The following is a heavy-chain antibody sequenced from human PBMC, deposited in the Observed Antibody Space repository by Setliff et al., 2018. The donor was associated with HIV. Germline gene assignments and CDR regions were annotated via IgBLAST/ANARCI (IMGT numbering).Heavy chain of an antibody. V-gene: IGHV4-39*07. J-gene: IGHJ6*03. CDR1: GGSFIGSSFQ. CDR2: IAYSGTTMYF. CDR3: ARGFSGDYIFTGYMDV. Sequence: SETLSLTCNVSGGSFIGSSFQSTWIRQAPGKGLEWIGDIAYSGTTMYFNYNPSLESRLSLSEDTSRHQFSLNFTSVTAADTAFYSCARGFSGDYIFTGYMDVWGKGNTVTVSS. D-gene: IGHD3-3*01.